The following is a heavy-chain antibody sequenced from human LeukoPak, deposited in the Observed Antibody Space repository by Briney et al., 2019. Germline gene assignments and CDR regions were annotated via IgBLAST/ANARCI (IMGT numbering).Heavy chain of an antibody. CDR1: GGSISSGSYY. CDR3: ARGFLGTSSLNWFDP. V-gene: IGHV4-61*02. Sequence: SETLSLTCTVSGGSISSGSYYWSWIRQPAGKGLEWIGRIYTSGSTNYNPSLKSRVTISVDTSKNQFSLKLSSVTAADTAVYYCARGFLGTSSLNWFDPWGQGTLVTVSS. J-gene: IGHJ5*02. CDR2: IYTSGST. D-gene: IGHD2-2*01.